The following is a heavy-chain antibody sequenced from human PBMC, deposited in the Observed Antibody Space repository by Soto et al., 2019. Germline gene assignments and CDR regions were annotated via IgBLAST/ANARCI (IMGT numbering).Heavy chain of an antibody. V-gene: IGHV3-74*01. CDR3: ARERGKAAAVHFDN. D-gene: IGHD6-13*01. J-gene: IGHJ4*02. CDR2: INSDGSST. CDR1: GFTFSSYW. Sequence: EVQLVESGGGLVQPGGSLRLSCAASGFTFSSYWMHWVRQAPGKGLVWVSRINSDGSSTSYADSVKGRFTISRDNAKHTLYLQMNSLRAEDTAVYYCARERGKAAAVHFDNWGQGTLVTVSS.